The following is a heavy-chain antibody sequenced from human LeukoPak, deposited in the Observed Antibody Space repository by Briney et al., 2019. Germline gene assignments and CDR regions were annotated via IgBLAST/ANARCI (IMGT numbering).Heavy chain of an antibody. J-gene: IGHJ3*02. V-gene: IGHV4-30-2*01. CDR1: GGSISSGGYY. Sequence: SETLSLTCTVSGGSISSGGYYWSWIRQPPGKGLEWIGYIYHSGSTYYNPSLKSRVTISVDRSKNQFSLKLSSVTAADTAVYYCARSITGTTSYAFDIWGQGTMVTVSS. D-gene: IGHD1-7*01. CDR2: IYHSGST. CDR3: ARSITGTTSYAFDI.